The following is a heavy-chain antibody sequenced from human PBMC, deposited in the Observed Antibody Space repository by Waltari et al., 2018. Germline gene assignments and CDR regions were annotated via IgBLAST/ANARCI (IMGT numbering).Heavy chain of an antibody. J-gene: IGHJ4*02. V-gene: IGHV3-66*02. CDR3: ARNPRYDSPD. Sequence: EVQLVESGGGLVGPGGSLRISRAAYGCPVSNNYMRWVRQAPGKGLEWVSLIYSGGYTQYADSVKGRFTISRDNSKNTLYLQMNSLRVEDTAVYYCARNPRYDSPDWGQGTLVTVSS. CDR1: GCPVSNNY. D-gene: IGHD3-22*01. CDR2: IYSGGYT.